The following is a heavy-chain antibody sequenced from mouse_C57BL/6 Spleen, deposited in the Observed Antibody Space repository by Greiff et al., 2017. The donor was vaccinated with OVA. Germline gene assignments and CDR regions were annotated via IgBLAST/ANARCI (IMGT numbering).Heavy chain of an antibody. CDR2: INPNNGGT. D-gene: IGHD1-1*01. CDR3: ARGDYYGSSFYYFDY. Sequence: VQLQQSGPELVKPGASVKIPCKASGYTFTDYNMDWVKQSHGKSLEWIGDINPNNGGTIYNQKFKGKATLTVDKSSSTAYMELRSLTSEDTAVYYCARGDYYGSSFYYFDYWGQGTTLTVSS. V-gene: IGHV1-18*01. CDR1: GYTFTDYN. J-gene: IGHJ2*01.